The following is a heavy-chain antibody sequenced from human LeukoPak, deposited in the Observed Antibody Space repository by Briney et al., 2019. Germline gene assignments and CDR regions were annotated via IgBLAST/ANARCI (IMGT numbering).Heavy chain of an antibody. V-gene: IGHV3-23*01. D-gene: IGHD2-15*01. CDR1: GFTFSNYA. Sequence: GGSLRLSCAASGFTFSNYAMSWVRQAPGKGLEWVSGISGSAGSTYYADSVKGRFSISRDNSKNTLYLQMNSLRAEDTAVYYCAKGEGGHCSSSSCSTYFDYWGQGTLVTVSS. CDR2: ISGSAGST. J-gene: IGHJ4*02. CDR3: AKGEGGHCSSSSCSTYFDY.